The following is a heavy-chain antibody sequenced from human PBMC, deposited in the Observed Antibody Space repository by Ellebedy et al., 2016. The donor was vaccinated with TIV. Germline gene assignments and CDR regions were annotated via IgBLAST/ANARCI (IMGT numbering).Heavy chain of an antibody. CDR2: IYYSGSA. J-gene: IGHJ4*02. D-gene: IGHD6-13*01. CDR1: GGSFSSGGYY. Sequence: MPSETLSLTCTVSGGSFSSGGYYWSWIRQHPGKGLEWIGYIYYSGSAYYNPSLKSRVTISVDTSKNQFALKLSSVAAADTAVYYCARGKFAAAGIDYWGQGTLVTVSS. CDR3: ARGKFAAAGIDY. V-gene: IGHV4-31*03.